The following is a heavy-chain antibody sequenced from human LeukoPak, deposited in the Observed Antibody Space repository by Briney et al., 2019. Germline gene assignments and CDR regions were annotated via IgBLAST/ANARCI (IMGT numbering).Heavy chain of an antibody. Sequence: GASVKVSCKASGYTFTSYDINWVRQATGQGLEWMGWMNPNSGNTGYAQKFQGRVTMTRNTSISTAYMELSSLRSEDTAVYYCAIVYHTNLAFDIWGQGTMVTVSS. D-gene: IGHD2-8*01. CDR1: GYTFTSYD. J-gene: IGHJ3*02. V-gene: IGHV1-8*01. CDR3: AIVYHTNLAFDI. CDR2: MNPNSGNT.